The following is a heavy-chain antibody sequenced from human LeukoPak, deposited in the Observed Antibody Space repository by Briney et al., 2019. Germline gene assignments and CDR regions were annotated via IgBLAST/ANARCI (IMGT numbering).Heavy chain of an antibody. CDR3: ARDSVTYSTPDY. J-gene: IGHJ4*02. CDR2: ISTSGSTI. V-gene: IGHV3-48*03. Sequence: GGSLRLPCAASGFTFSTYEMNWVRQAPGKGLEWVSYISTSGSTIYYADSVRGRFTISRDNAKKSLYLQMNSLRAEDTALYYCARDSVTYSTPDYWGQGTLVTVSS. D-gene: IGHD6-13*01. CDR1: GFTFSTYE.